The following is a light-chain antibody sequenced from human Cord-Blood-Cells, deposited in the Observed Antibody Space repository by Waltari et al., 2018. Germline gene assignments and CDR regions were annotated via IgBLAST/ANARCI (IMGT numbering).Light chain of an antibody. CDR2: EVS. CDR3: SSYTSSRTWV. CDR1: SSDVGSYNR. Sequence: QSALTQPPSVSGSPGQPVTISCTGTSSDVGSYNRVSWYQQPPGTAPKLMIYEVSNRPSGVPDRFSGSKSGNTASLTISGLQAEDEADYYCSSYTSSRTWVFGGGTKLTVL. J-gene: IGLJ3*02. V-gene: IGLV2-18*02.